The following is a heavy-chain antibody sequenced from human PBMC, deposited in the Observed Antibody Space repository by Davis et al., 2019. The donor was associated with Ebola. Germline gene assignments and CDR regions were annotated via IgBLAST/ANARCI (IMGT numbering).Heavy chain of an antibody. J-gene: IGHJ4*02. V-gene: IGHV3-23*01. Sequence: GESLKISCAASGFTFTNYAMSWVRQAPGKGLEWVSSVSGSGGSTYDTDSVKGRFTISRDNSKNTMYVQMNSLRAEDTAVYYCAKLPWPSVPDYFDYWGQGTLVTVSS. CDR2: VSGSGGST. CDR3: AKLPWPSVPDYFDY. CDR1: GFTFTNYA. D-gene: IGHD5-12*01.